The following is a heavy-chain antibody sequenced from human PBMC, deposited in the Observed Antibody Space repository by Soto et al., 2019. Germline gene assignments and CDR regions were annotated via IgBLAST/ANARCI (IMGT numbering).Heavy chain of an antibody. D-gene: IGHD3-16*01. Sequence: GGSLRLSCAASGFLFSNAWMSWVRQGPGKGLEWVARIKSQSDGGATEYAAAVKGRFTISRDNAKKLLYLQMSSLRVEDTAVYYCARIGGTHLNWGPGTLVTVSS. J-gene: IGHJ4*02. V-gene: IGHV3-15*01. CDR3: ARIGGTHLN. CDR2: IKSQSDGGAT. CDR1: GFLFSNAW.